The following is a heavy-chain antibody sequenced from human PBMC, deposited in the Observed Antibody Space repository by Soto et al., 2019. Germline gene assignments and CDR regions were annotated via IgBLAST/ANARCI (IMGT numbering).Heavy chain of an antibody. J-gene: IGHJ6*02. Sequence: PGVSLRLSCAASGLPFSRYDMHWVRQAPGKGMEWVAGLWFDGSNEYYADSVQGRFTISRDNSKNTLYLQMDSLRAEDTAVYYCAKVLYASESFDSEEATSGMDVCGQGTTDTV. D-gene: IGHD3-10*01. CDR1: GLPFSRYD. CDR2: LWFDGSNE. CDR3: AKVLYASESFDSEEATSGMDV. V-gene: IGHV3-33*06.